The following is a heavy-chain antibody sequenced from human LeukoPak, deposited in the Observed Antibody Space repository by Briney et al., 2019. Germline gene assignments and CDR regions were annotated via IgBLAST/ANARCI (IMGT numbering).Heavy chain of an antibody. D-gene: IGHD2-21*01. Sequence: GGSLRLSCAASGFTFSGYWMSWVRQTPEKGLEWVANIKQDGYEKYYVDSVKGRFTISRDNSKNTLYLQMSSLRTEDTAVYYCAKEFNRGLPDYWGQGTLVTVPS. CDR2: IKQDGYEK. V-gene: IGHV3-7*01. J-gene: IGHJ4*02. CDR3: AKEFNRGLPDY. CDR1: GFTFSGYW.